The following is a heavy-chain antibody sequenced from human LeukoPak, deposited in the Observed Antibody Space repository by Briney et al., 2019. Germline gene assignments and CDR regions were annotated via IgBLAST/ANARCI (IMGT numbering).Heavy chain of an antibody. Sequence: PSETLSLTCTVSGGSMDTKVYYWGWIRHAPGKGLEWIGTVYYSGSVDYNPSLKSRVTISGDTSKNMYSLSLSSVTAADTAVYYCARVTGYVMEDYFDYWGQGTLVTVSS. V-gene: IGHV4-39*07. D-gene: IGHD6-13*01. J-gene: IGHJ4*02. CDR2: VYYSGSV. CDR1: GGSMDTKVYY. CDR3: ARVTGYVMEDYFDY.